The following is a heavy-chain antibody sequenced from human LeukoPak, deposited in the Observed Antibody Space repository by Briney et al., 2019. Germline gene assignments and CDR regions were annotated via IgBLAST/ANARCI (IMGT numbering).Heavy chain of an antibody. CDR2: FHSSGST. V-gene: IGHV4-61*01. CDR1: GGSVRSGSYY. Sequence: SETLSLTCTVSGGSVRSGSYYWNWIRQPPGKGLEWIGYFHSSGSTTYNPSLKSRVTISADTSKNQFSLTLTSVTAADTAVYFCARLFAAYSGYDSLFDFWGQGTLVTVSS. CDR3: ARLFAAYSGYDSLFDF. D-gene: IGHD5-12*01. J-gene: IGHJ4*02.